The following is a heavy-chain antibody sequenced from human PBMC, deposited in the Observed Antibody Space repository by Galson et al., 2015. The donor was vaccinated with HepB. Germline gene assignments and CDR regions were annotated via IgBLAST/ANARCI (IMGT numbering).Heavy chain of an antibody. CDR3: ARDRGEGSGSYFDHYYYYYGMDV. Sequence: SVKVSCKASGGTFSSYAISWVRQAPGQGLEWMGGIIPIFGTANYAQKFQGRVTITADESTSTAYMELSSLRSEDTAVYYCARDRGEGSGSYFDHYYYYYGMDVWGQGTTVTVSS. CDR2: IIPIFGTA. CDR1: GGTFSSYA. V-gene: IGHV1-69*13. D-gene: IGHD3-10*01. J-gene: IGHJ6*02.